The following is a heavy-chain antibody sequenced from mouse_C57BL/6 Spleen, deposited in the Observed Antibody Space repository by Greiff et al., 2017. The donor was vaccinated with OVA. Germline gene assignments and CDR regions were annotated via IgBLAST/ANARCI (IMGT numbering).Heavy chain of an antibody. Sequence: QVQLQQPGAELVKPGASVKLSCKASGYTFTSYWMHWVKQRPGQGLEWIGMIHPTSGSTNYNEKFKSKATLTVDKSSSTAYMQLSSLTSEDSAVYYSARITTAERDWYFEVWGTGTTVTVSS. J-gene: IGHJ1*03. V-gene: IGHV1-64*01. CDR3: ARITTAERDWYFEV. D-gene: IGHD1-2*01. CDR1: GYTFTSYW. CDR2: IHPTSGST.